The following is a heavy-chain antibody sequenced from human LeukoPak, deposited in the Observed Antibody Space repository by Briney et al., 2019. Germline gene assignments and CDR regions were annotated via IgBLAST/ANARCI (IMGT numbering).Heavy chain of an antibody. CDR1: GFTFSSYS. V-gene: IGHV3-23*01. CDR2: VSGSGGGT. D-gene: IGHD1-7*01. CDR3: AKDGKTRNWNYFQAKPVY. J-gene: IGHJ4*02. Sequence: GGSLRLSCAVSGFTFSSYSMNWVRQAPGKGLDWVSGVSGSGGGTYYADSVKGRFSISRDISKNTLYLQMNSLRAEDTAIYYCAKDGKTRNWNYFQAKPVYWGQGTLVTVSS.